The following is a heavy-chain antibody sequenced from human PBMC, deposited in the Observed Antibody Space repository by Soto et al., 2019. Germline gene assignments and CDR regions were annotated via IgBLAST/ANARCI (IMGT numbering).Heavy chain of an antibody. CDR1: GGSISSSSYY. CDR2: IDWDDAK. V-gene: IGHV2-70*16. CDR3: ARMHRYGGRGADFDY. D-gene: IGHD2-15*01. J-gene: IGHJ4*02. Sequence: LTCTVSGGSISSSSYYWGWIRRPPGEALEWLARIDWDDAKFYNTSLRTRLSISRDTSKNQVVLTMTNMDHVDTGTYYCARMHRYGGRGADFDYWGQGTRVTVSS.